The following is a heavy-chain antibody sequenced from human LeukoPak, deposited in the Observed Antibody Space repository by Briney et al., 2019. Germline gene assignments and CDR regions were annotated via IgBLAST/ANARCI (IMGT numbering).Heavy chain of an antibody. CDR3: GTHAGRTGSDD. V-gene: IGHV3-11*01. CDR2: ISVSGNDI. Sequence: GGSLRLSCATSGFIFSGYYMSWIRQAPGKWLEWVSYISVSGNDISYADSVKGRFTISRDNAKGSLYLQINSLRAADTAVYYCGTHAGRTGSDDWGQRTLVTVSS. D-gene: IGHD3/OR15-3a*01. CDR1: GFIFSGYY. J-gene: IGHJ4*02.